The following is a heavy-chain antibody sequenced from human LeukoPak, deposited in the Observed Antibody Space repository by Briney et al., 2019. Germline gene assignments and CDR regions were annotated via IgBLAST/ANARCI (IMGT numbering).Heavy chain of an antibody. V-gene: IGHV1-46*01. CDR2: INPSGGST. Sequence: ASVKVSCTASGYTFTSYYMHWVRQAPGQGLEWMGIINPSGGSTSYAQKFQGRVTMTRDTSTSTVYMELSSLRSEDTAVYYCAREGVVGXTIXGXXYXMDVWGQGTTVTVS. CDR3: AREGVVGXTIXGXXYXMDV. J-gene: IGHJ6*02. CDR1: GYTFTSYY. D-gene: IGHD1-26*01.